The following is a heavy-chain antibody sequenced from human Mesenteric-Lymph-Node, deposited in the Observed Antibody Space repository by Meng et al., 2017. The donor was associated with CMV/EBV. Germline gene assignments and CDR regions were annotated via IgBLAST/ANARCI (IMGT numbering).Heavy chain of an antibody. V-gene: IGHV3-23*01. D-gene: IGHD4-23*01. J-gene: IGHJ4*02. CDR3: AKPGGGRYFDH. CDR1: GFTLSNHG. Sequence: SFVASGFTLSNHGMSWVRQTPGKGLECVSSISGSGVSTFYADSVKGRFTISSDNSKKRLYLQMNTLRAEDTAVYYCAKPGGGRYFDHWGQGTLVTVSS. CDR2: ISGSGVST.